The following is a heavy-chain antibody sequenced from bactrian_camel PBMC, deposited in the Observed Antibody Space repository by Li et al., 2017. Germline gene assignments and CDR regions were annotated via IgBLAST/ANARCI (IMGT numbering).Heavy chain of an antibody. J-gene: IGHJ6*01. D-gene: IGHD5*01. V-gene: IGHV3-2*01. Sequence: HVQLVESGGGLVQPGGSLRLSCAASGFTFTSYYMSWVRQAPGKGLEWVSSIHSDDRYTYYPDSVKGRFAISRDNAKNTLYLQMSSLKTEDTAVYYCAAPNTYIWGDFGYWGQGTQVTVS. CDR3: AAPNTYIWGDFGY. CDR1: GFTFTSYY. CDR2: IHSDDRYT.